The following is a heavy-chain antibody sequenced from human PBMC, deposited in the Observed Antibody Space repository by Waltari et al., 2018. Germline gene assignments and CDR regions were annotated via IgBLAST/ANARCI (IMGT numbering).Heavy chain of an antibody. J-gene: IGHJ5*02. CDR3: ARDSSSWYGNWFDP. V-gene: IGHV4-34*01. D-gene: IGHD6-13*01. Sequence: WSGIRQPPGKGLEWIGEINHSGSTNYNPSLKSRVTISVDTSKNQFSLKLSSVTAADTAVYYCARDSSSWYGNWFDPWGQGTLVTVSS. CDR2: INHSGST.